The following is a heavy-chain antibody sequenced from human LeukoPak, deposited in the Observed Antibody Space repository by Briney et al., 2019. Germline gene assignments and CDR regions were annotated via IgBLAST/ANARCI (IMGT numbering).Heavy chain of an antibody. CDR1: GGSISSYY. Sequence: SETLSLTCTVSGGSISSYYWSWIRQPPGKGLEWIGYIYYSGSTNYNPSLKSRVTISVDTSKNQFSLKLSSVTAANTAVYYCARLTAVAGSGAIDYWGQGTLVTVSS. J-gene: IGHJ4*02. V-gene: IGHV4-59*08. CDR3: ARLTAVAGSGAIDY. D-gene: IGHD6-19*01. CDR2: IYYSGST.